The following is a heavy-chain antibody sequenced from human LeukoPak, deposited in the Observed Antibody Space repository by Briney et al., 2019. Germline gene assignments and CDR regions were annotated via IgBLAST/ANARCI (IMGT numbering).Heavy chain of an antibody. D-gene: IGHD2-15*01. V-gene: IGHV3-23*01. J-gene: IGHJ6*02. CDR3: AKPRAYCSGGSCPIYYYYYYGMDV. Sequence: GGSLRLSCAASGLTFSSYAMSWVRQAPGKGLEWVSAISGSGGSTYYADSVKGRFTISRDNSKNTLYLQMNSLRAEDTAVYYCAKPRAYCSGGSCPIYYYYYYGMDVWGQGTTVTVSS. CDR2: ISGSGGST. CDR1: GLTFSSYA.